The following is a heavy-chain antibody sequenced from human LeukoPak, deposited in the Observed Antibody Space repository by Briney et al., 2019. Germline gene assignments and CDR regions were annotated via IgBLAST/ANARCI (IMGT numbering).Heavy chain of an antibody. CDR2: INHSGST. V-gene: IGHV4-34*01. Sequence: SETLSLTCAVYGGSFSGYYWSWIRQPPGKGLEWIGEINHSGSTNYNPSLKSRVTISVDTSKNQFSLKLSSVTAADTAVYHCARGLVPPDIVVVPAARGWYGMDVWGQGTTVTVSS. CDR3: ARGLVPPDIVVVPAARGWYGMDV. CDR1: GGSFSGYY. D-gene: IGHD2-2*01. J-gene: IGHJ6*02.